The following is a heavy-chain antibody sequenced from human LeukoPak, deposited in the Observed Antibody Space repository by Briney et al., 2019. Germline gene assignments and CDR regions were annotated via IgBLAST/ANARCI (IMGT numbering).Heavy chain of an antibody. V-gene: IGHV4-59*04. J-gene: IGHJ4*02. CDR3: AKSNGYGLIDY. CDR2: IYSSGNT. Sequence: GSLRLSCAASGFTFNNYGMSWVRQSPGKGLEWIGNIYSSGNTYYNASLKSRVTMYIDTPKNQFFLKLSSVTAADTAMYYCAKSNGYGLIDYWGQGTLVTVSS. D-gene: IGHD5-12*01. CDR1: GFTFNNYG.